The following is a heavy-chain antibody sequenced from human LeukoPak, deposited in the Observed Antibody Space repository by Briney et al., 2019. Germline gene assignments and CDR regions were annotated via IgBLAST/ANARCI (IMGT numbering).Heavy chain of an antibody. CDR3: ARSLGKKYSGSWYYFDY. CDR2: IYYSGST. D-gene: IGHD6-13*01. Sequence: SETLSLTCTVSGGSISSGGYYWSWIRQHPGKGLEWIGYIYYSGSTYYNPSLKSRVTISVDTSKNQFSLKLSSVTAADTAVYYCARSLGKKYSGSWYYFDYWGQGTLVTVSS. V-gene: IGHV4-31*03. CDR1: GGSISSGGYY. J-gene: IGHJ4*02.